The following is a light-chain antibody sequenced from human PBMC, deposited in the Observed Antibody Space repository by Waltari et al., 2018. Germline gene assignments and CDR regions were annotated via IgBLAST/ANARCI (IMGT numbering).Light chain of an antibody. CDR2: AAS. CDR3: QQSYSTLPLT. J-gene: IGKJ4*01. Sequence: DIQMTQSPSSLSASVGDRVTITCRASQSISSYLNWDQQKPGKAPKLLIYAASSLQSGVPSRCSGSGSGTDFTLTISSLQPEDFATYYCQQSYSTLPLTFGGGTKVEIK. CDR1: QSISSY. V-gene: IGKV1-39*01.